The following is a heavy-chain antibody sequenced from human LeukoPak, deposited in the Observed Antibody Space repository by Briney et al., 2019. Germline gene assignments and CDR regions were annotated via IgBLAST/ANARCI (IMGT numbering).Heavy chain of an antibody. V-gene: IGHV3-30*03. Sequence: GGSLRLSCAASGFTFSTYSMNWVRQAPGKGLEWVAVISYDGSNKYYADSVKGRFTISRDNSKNTLYLQMNSLRAEDTAVYYCARDYDYVWGSYAFDIWGQGTMVTVSS. D-gene: IGHD3-16*01. CDR3: ARDYDYVWGSYAFDI. J-gene: IGHJ3*02. CDR2: ISYDGSNK. CDR1: GFTFSTYS.